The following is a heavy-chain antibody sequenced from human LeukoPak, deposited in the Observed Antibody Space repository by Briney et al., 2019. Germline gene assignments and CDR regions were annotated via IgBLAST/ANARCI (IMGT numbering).Heavy chain of an antibody. CDR3: ARELMGYYYDSSGTSAAFDI. CDR1: GFTFSTYA. Sequence: GGSLRLSCAASGFTFSTYAMTWVRQAPGKGLEWVSLISGTGGSTYYADSVKGRFTISRDNSKNTLYLQMNSLRAEDTAVYYCARELMGYYYDSSGTSAAFDIWGQGTMVTVSS. CDR2: ISGTGGST. D-gene: IGHD3-22*01. V-gene: IGHV3-23*01. J-gene: IGHJ3*02.